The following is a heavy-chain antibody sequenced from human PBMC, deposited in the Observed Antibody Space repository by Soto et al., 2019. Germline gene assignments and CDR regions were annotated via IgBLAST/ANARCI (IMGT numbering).Heavy chain of an antibody. CDR2: ISGSGGTT. CDR1: GVTFNTYA. Sequence: PXGSLRLSCSASGVTFNTYAMTWVRQAPGKGLDWVSAISGSGGTTYYADSVKGRFTISRDNSKNTMFLQMNSLRADDTAVYYCAKGLVGGSLYYFDSWGQGTPVTVSS. CDR3: AKGLVGGSLYYFDS. V-gene: IGHV3-23*01. D-gene: IGHD1-26*01. J-gene: IGHJ4*02.